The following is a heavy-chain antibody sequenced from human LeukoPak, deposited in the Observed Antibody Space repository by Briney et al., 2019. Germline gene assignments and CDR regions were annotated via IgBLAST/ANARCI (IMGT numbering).Heavy chain of an antibody. D-gene: IGHD2-15*01. J-gene: IGHJ4*02. CDR3: ASSCSGGNCYPPYYFDY. Sequence: PGGSLRLSCAASGFTFSDYYMSWIRQAPGKGLEWVSYITSTSSFTNYADSVKGRFTISRDNAKNSLYLQMNSLRAEGTAVYYCASSCSGGNCYPPYYFDYWGQGTLVTVSS. V-gene: IGHV3-11*03. CDR1: GFTFSDYY. CDR2: ITSTSSFT.